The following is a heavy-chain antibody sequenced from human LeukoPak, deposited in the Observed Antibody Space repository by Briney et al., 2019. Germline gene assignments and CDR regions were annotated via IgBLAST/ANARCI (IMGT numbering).Heavy chain of an antibody. D-gene: IGHD3-3*01. Sequence: SETLSLTCAVCGGSFSGYYWSWIRQPPGEGLEWIGEINHSGSTNYNPSLKSRVTISVDTSKNQFSLKLSSVTAADTAVYYCARCRDDFWSGYSLDPWGQGILVTVSS. CDR1: GGSFSGYY. V-gene: IGHV4-34*01. CDR3: ARCRDDFWSGYSLDP. J-gene: IGHJ5*02. CDR2: INHSGST.